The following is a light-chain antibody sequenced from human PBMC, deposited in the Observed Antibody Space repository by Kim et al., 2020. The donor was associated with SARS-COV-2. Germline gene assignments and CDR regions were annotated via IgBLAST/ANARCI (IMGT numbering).Light chain of an antibody. J-gene: IGKJ2*01. CDR1: QSVSSTY. CDR2: AAS. V-gene: IGKV3-20*01. CDR3: QRYGDSPPYT. Sequence: EIVLTQSPGTLSLSPGERAILSCRASQSVSSTYLAWYQHKPGQSPRLLIYAASSRATGIPDRFSGSGSGTDFTLTISRLEPEDFAVYYCQRYGDSPPYTFGQGTKLEI.